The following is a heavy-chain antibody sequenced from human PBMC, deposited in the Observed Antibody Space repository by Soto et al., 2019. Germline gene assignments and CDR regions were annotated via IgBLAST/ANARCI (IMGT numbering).Heavy chain of an antibody. J-gene: IGHJ4*02. V-gene: IGHV4-31*03. Sequence: QVQLQESGPGLVKPSQTLSLTCTVSGDSISRLGYYWSWIRQHPGKGLEWIGYIFYSRSTYYNPSLKSRATISVDTSKNQFSLKLNSVTVAETAIYCCARGVRKIEYWGQGALVTVSS. CDR2: IFYSRST. D-gene: IGHD3-10*01. CDR3: ARGVRKIEY. CDR1: GDSISRLGYY.